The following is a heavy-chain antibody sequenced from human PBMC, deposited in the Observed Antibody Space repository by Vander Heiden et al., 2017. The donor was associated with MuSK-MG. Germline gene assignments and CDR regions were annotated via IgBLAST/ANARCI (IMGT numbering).Heavy chain of an antibody. CDR1: GGTFSSYA. Sequence: QVQLVHSVSYVKKPGSSVKVSCKASGGTFSSYAISCVRQAPGQGLEWMGGVSPIVGTANYAQKFQGRVTITADEPTSTAYMELSSLRSEDTAVYYCARGSNRIYRAVDYWGQGNRATVSS. J-gene: IGHJ4*02. D-gene: IGHD3-10*01. CDR3: ARGSNRIYRAVDY. CDR2: VSPIVGTA. V-gene: IGHV1-69*01.